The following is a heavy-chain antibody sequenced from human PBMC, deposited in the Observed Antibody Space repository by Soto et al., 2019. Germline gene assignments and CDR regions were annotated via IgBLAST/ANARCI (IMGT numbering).Heavy chain of an antibody. D-gene: IGHD2-8*01. CDR3: ARLGIVLMVYAMSDAFDI. J-gene: IGHJ3*02. CDR1: GYTFTSYA. Sequence: ASVKVSCKASGYTFTSYAMHWVRQAPGQRLEWMGWINAGNGNTKYSQKFQGRVTITRDTSASTAYMELSSLRSEDTAVYYCARLGIVLMVYAMSDAFDIWGQGPMVTVSS. V-gene: IGHV1-3*01. CDR2: INAGNGNT.